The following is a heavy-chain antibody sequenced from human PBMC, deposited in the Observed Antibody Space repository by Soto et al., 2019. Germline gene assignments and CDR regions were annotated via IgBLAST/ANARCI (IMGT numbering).Heavy chain of an antibody. CDR3: ARVSYSSGWYDYYYYGMDV. D-gene: IGHD6-19*01. CDR2: ISSSSSYI. V-gene: IGHV3-21*01. J-gene: IGHJ6*02. CDR1: GFTFSSYS. Sequence: ESGGGLVKPGGSLRLSCAASGFTFSSYSMNWVRQAPGKGLEWVSSISSSSSYIYYADSVKGRFTISRDNAKNSLYLQMYSLRAEDTAVYYCARVSYSSGWYDYYYYGMDVWGQGTTVTVSS.